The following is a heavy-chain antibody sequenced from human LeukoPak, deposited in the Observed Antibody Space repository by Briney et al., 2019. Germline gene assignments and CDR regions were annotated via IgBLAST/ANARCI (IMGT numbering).Heavy chain of an antibody. J-gene: IGHJ3*02. D-gene: IGHD3-22*01. CDR3: ARDGDSSGYYYFSDAFDI. CDR1: GFTFSSYS. CDR2: ISSSSSYI. Sequence: GGSLRLPCAASGFTFSSYSMTWVRQAPGKGLEWVSSISSSSSYIYYADSVKGRFTISRDNAKNSLYLQMNSLRAEDTAVYYCARDGDSSGYYYFSDAFDIWGQGTMVTVSS. V-gene: IGHV3-21*01.